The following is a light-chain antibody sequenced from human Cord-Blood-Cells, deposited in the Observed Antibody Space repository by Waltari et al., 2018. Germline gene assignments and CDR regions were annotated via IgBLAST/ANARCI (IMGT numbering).Light chain of an antibody. V-gene: IGLV2-11*01. Sequence: QSALTQPRSVSGSPGQSVTISCTGTSSYVGGYNYVSWYQQPPGKAPKLMIYDVSKRPSGVPDRFSGSKSGNTASLTISGLQAEDEADYYCCSYAGSYTFEVFGGGTKLTVL. CDR3: CSYAGSYTFEV. CDR2: DVS. CDR1: SSYVGGYNY. J-gene: IGLJ2*01.